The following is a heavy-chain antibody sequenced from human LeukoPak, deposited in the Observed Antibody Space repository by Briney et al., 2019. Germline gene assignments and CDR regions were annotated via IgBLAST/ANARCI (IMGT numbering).Heavy chain of an antibody. CDR2: ISGSGDSK. CDR3: AKGRGINHYQWYGP. Sequence: GGSLRLSCAASGFTFSSYAMIWVRQAPGKGLEWVSGISGSGDSKYYADSVKGRFTISRDNSKNTLYLEVNSLRAEDTAVYSCAKGRGINHYQWYGPWGQGTLVTVSS. D-gene: IGHD3-10*01. J-gene: IGHJ5*02. V-gene: IGHV3-23*01. CDR1: GFTFSSYA.